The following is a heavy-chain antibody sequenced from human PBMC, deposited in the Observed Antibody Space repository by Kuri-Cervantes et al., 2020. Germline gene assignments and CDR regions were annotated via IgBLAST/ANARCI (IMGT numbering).Heavy chain of an antibody. CDR2: ISYDGSNK. CDR3: ARCLGGDRGGACYGLDY. V-gene: IGHV3-30-3*01. CDR1: GFIFSSYA. Sequence: GESLKISCAASGFIFSSYAMSWVRQAPGKGLEWVAVISYDGSNKYYADSVKGRFTISRDNSKNTLYLQMNSLRAEDTAVYYCARCLGGDRGGACYGLDYWGQGTLVTVSS. J-gene: IGHJ4*02. D-gene: IGHD2-21*02.